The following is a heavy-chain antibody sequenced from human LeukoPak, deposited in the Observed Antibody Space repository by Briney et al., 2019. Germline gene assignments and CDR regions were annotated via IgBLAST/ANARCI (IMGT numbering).Heavy chain of an antibody. D-gene: IGHD3-22*01. CDR2: IMPTFDTA. J-gene: IGHJ5*02. Sequence: ASVKVSCKASGGTFSGYAFTWVRQAPGQGLEWMGGIMPTFDTANYAQKFQGRVTITADKSRSTVYMALSRLRSEHTARYYCARCIPPYYYESSGYYQTQWSNWFDPWGQGTLVTVSS. CDR1: GGTFSGYA. V-gene: IGHV1-69*06. CDR3: ARCIPPYYYESSGYYQTQWSNWFDP.